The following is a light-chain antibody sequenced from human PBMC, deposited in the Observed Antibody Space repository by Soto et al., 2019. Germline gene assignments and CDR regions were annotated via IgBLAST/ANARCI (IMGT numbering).Light chain of an antibody. CDR3: FSYTRINTRV. CDR2: EVS. CDR1: SSDIGGYKY. V-gene: IGLV2-14*01. J-gene: IGLJ2*01. Sequence: QTVVTQPASVSGSPGQSITISCTGTSSDIGGYKYVSWYQHHPGKAPKLLIYEVSNRPSGVSNRFSGSKSGNTASLTISGLQAEDEADYYCFSYTRINTRVFGGGTKLTVL.